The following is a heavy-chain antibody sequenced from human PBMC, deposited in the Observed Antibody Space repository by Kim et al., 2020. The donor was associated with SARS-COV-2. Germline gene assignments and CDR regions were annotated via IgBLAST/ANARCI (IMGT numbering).Heavy chain of an antibody. CDR3: ARHRASSIVVVVAATPRWFDP. Sequence: SETLSLTCTVSGGSISSSSYYWGWIRQPPGKGLEWIGSIYYSGSTYYNPSLKSRVTISVDTSKNQFSLKLSSVTAADTAVYYCARHRASSIVVVVAATPRWFDPWGQGTLVTVSS. CDR1: GGSISSSSYY. D-gene: IGHD2-15*01. CDR2: IYYSGST. J-gene: IGHJ5*02. V-gene: IGHV4-39*01.